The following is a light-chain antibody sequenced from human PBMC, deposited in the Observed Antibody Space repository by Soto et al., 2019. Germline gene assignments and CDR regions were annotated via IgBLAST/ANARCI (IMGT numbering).Light chain of an antibody. V-gene: IGLV1-40*01. Sequence: QSALPQPPSVSGAPGQRVTISCTGSSSNTGAGYDVHWYQQLPGTAPKLLIYRNTNRPSGVPDRFSGSKSGTSASLAITGLQAEDEADYYCQSCDSSLSGSGVFGTGTKVTVL. CDR1: SSNTGAGYD. CDR3: QSCDSSLSGSGV. J-gene: IGLJ1*01. CDR2: RNT.